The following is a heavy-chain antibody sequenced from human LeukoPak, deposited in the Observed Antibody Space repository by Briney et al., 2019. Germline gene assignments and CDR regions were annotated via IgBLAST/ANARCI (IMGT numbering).Heavy chain of an antibody. CDR1: GFTFSSYW. Sequence: GGSLRLSCAASGFTFSSYWMNWVRQAPGKGPEWVSGIGPSGDKTYYADSVKGRFTISRDNSENTVYLQMNSLRVEDTAVYYCAKDIDWLAIEDWGQGTLVTVSS. CDR2: IGPSGDKT. V-gene: IGHV3-23*01. J-gene: IGHJ4*02. CDR3: AKDIDWLAIED. D-gene: IGHD6-19*01.